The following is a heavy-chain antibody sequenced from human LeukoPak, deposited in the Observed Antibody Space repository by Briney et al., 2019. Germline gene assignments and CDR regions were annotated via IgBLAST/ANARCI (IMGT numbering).Heavy chain of an antibody. CDR3: ARGSLYDGYYYMDV. D-gene: IGHD5/OR15-5a*01. J-gene: IGHJ6*03. Sequence: GGSLRLSCAASGFTFSSYSMNWVRQAPGKGLEWVSSISSSSSYIYYADSVKGRFTISRDNAKNSLYLQMNSLRAEDTAVYYCARGSLYDGYYYMDVWGKGTTVTVSS. CDR1: GFTFSSYS. V-gene: IGHV3-21*01. CDR2: ISSSSSYI.